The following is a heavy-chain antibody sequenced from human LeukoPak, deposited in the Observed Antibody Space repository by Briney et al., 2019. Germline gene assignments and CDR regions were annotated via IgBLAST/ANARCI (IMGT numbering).Heavy chain of an antibody. J-gene: IGHJ4*02. V-gene: IGHV3-21*01. D-gene: IGHD5-18*01. Sequence: PGGSLRLSCAASGFTFSSYSMTWVRQAPGKGLEWVSSISSSSSSIYDADAVKGQFTIPRDNAKTTLYLQMNSLRAEDTAVYYCARASGDIVETATMGSYWGQGTLVTVSS. CDR2: ISSSSSSI. CDR3: ARASGDIVETATMGSY. CDR1: GFTFSSYS.